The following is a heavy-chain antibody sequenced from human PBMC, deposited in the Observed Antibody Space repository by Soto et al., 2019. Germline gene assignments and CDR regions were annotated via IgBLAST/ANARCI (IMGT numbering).Heavy chain of an antibody. CDR2: LWHDGRKA. D-gene: IGHD3-10*01. J-gene: IGHJ4*02. CDR3: ARGAVTPDS. CDR1: GFTFIDYG. Sequence: PGGSLRLSCAVSGFTFIDYGMHWVRQAPGKGLEWVALLWHDGRKAYYADSVQGRFTISRDNSRNTMYLQLNSLRDEDTAVYYCARGAVTPDSWGQGTLVTVSS. V-gene: IGHV3-33*01.